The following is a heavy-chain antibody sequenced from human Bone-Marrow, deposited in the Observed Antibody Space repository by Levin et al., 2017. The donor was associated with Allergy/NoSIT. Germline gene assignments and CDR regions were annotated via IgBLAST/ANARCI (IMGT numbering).Heavy chain of an antibody. V-gene: IGHV1-2*06. D-gene: IGHD2-21*02. CDR3: AKERGNGDWYYDY. J-gene: IGHJ4*02. Sequence: ASVKVSCKASGYTFTGYYMHWVRQAPGQGLEWMGRINPNSGGTSFAQKFQGRVTMARDTSINTAYMELTSLRSYDTAVYYCAKERGNGDWYYDYWGQGTLVTVSS. CDR2: INPNSGGT. CDR1: GYTFTGYY.